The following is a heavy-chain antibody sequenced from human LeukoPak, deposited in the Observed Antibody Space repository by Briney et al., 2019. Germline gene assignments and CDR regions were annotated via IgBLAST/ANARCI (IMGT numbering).Heavy chain of an antibody. CDR3: ARVLGYSSS. CDR1: GGSFSGYY. Sequence: SETLSLTCAVYGGSFSGYYWSWIRQPPGKGLEWIGEINHSGSTNYNPSLKSRVTISVDTSKNQFSLKLSSVTAADTAVYYCARVLGYSSSWGQGTLVTVSS. CDR2: INHSGST. D-gene: IGHD6-13*01. V-gene: IGHV4-34*01. J-gene: IGHJ4*02.